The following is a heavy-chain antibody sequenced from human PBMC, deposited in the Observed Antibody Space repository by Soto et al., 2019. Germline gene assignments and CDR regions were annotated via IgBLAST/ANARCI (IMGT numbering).Heavy chain of an antibody. V-gene: IGHV1-2*02. CDR3: ARRDGAVSYLTLDY. Sequence: ASVKVSCKASGYTFTGYYMHWVRQAPGQGLEWMGWINPNSGGTNYAQKFQGGVTMTRDTSISTAYMELSRLRSDDTAVYYCARRDGAVSYLTLDYWGQGTLVTVS. CDR1: GYTFTGYY. J-gene: IGHJ4*02. D-gene: IGHD3-10*01. CDR2: INPNSGGT.